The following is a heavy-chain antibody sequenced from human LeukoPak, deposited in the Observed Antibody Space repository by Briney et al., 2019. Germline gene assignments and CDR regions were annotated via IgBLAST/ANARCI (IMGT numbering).Heavy chain of an antibody. CDR3: ARDRGYSYGFSYYFDY. CDR1: GFTFSSYE. D-gene: IGHD5-18*01. Sequence: GGSLRLSCAASGFTFSSYEVNWVRQAPGKGLEWVSYISSSGSTIYSADSVKGRFTISRDNAKNSLYLQMNSLRAEDTAVYYCARDRGYSYGFSYYFDYWGQGTLVTVSS. V-gene: IGHV3-48*03. J-gene: IGHJ4*02. CDR2: ISSSGSTI.